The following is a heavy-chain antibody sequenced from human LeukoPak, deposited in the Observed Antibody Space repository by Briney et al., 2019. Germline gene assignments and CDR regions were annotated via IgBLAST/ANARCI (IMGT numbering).Heavy chain of an antibody. Sequence: SETLSLTCTVSGGSISSSSYYWGWIRQPPGKGLEWIGSIYYSGSTYYNPSLKSRVTISVDTSKNQFSLKLSSVTAADTAVYYCARETTVVTGTPAFDIWGQGTMVTVSS. CDR2: IYYSGST. CDR1: GGSISSSSYY. CDR3: ARETTVVTGTPAFDI. D-gene: IGHD4-23*01. V-gene: IGHV4-39*07. J-gene: IGHJ3*02.